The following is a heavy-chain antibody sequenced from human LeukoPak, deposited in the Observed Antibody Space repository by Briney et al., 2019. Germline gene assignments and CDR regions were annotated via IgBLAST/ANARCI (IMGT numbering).Heavy chain of an antibody. CDR1: GFTFSSYK. V-gene: IGHV3-48*03. Sequence: GGSLRLSCAASGFTFSSYKMNWVRQAPGKGLEWVSYISSSGSTIYYADSVKGRFTISRDNAKNSLYLQMNSLRAEDTALYYCAREKPFYDSSGYYYPIAFDYWGQGTLVTVSS. CDR2: ISSSGSTI. J-gene: IGHJ4*02. D-gene: IGHD3-22*01. CDR3: AREKPFYDSSGYYYPIAFDY.